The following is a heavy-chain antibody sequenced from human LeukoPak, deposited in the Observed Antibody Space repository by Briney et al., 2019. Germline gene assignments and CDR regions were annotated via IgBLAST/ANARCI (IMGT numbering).Heavy chain of an antibody. Sequence: GGSLKLSCAASGFTFSSYWMHWVRQAPGKGLVWVSRINSDGSSTFYADSVKGRFTISRDNSKNILYLQMNSLRADDTAVYYCAKVSESNYDILTGYYTPYYFDYWGQGTLVTVSS. CDR3: AKVSESNYDILTGYYTPYYFDY. V-gene: IGHV3-74*01. D-gene: IGHD3-9*01. CDR2: INSDGSST. CDR1: GFTFSSYW. J-gene: IGHJ4*02.